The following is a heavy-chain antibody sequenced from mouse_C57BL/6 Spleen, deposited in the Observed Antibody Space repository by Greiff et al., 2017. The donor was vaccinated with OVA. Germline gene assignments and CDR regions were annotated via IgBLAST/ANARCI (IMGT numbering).Heavy chain of an antibody. D-gene: IGHD2-4*01. CDR3: ARYDYDDWFAY. Sequence: EVKLMESGGGLVKPGGSLKLSCAASGFTFSDYGMHWVRQAPEKGLEWVAYISSGSSTIYYADTVKGRFTISRDNAKNTLFLQMTSLRSEDTAMYYCARYDYDDWFAYWGQGTLVTVSA. CDR1: GFTFSDYG. J-gene: IGHJ3*01. CDR2: ISSGSSTI. V-gene: IGHV5-17*01.